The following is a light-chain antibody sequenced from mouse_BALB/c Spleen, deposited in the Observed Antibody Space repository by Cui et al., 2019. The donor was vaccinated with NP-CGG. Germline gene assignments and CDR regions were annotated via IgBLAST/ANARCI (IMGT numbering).Light chain of an antibody. CDR2: GTN. V-gene: IGLV1*01. CDR1: TGAVTTSNY. J-gene: IGLJ1*01. Sequence: ALATQDSAPTTSPGETVTLTCRSSTGAVTTSNYANLVQEKPDHVFTGLIGGTNNRAPGVPARFSGSLIGDKAALTITGAQTEDEAIYFCALWYSNHWVFGGGTKLTVL. CDR3: ALWYSNHWV.